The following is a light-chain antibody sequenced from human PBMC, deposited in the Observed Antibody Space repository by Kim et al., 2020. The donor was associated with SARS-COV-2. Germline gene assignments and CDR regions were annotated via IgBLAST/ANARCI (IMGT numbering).Light chain of an antibody. V-gene: IGLV3-21*01. Sequence: PGQTARITCGGNHIGVKSFSGYQQRPGQAPVLVIPYDGDRPSGIPERFSGSNSGNTASLTISRVAAVDVADYYCQVWDSSSDQVLFGGGTQLTVL. CDR2: YDG. CDR3: QVWDSSSDQVL. J-gene: IGLJ2*01. CDR1: HIGVKS.